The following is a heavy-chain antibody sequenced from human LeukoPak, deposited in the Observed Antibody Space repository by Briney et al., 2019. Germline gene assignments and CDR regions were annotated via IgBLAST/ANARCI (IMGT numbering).Heavy chain of an antibody. J-gene: IGHJ4*02. CDR2: MNPNSGNT. Sequence: ASVKVSCKASGYTFTSYDINWVRQATGQGLEWMGWMNPNSGNTGYAQKFQGRVTMTRNTSISTAYMELSRLRSEDTAVYYCARGVFYCSSTSCYVDNFDYWGQGTLVTVSS. D-gene: IGHD2-2*01. CDR3: ARGVFYCSSTSCYVDNFDY. CDR1: GYTFTSYD. V-gene: IGHV1-8*01.